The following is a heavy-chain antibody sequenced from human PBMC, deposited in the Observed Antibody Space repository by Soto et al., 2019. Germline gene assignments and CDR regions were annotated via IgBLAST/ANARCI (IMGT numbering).Heavy chain of an antibody. CDR1: AYTFTRYG. D-gene: IGHD2-8*01. CDR3: AKNGQPPYYYYGLDV. J-gene: IGHJ6*02. V-gene: IGHV1-18*01. CDR2: NSGYNGDT. Sequence: QGHLVQSGAEVKKPGASVKVSCKTSAYTFTRYGISWVRQAPGQGLEWMGWNSGYNGDTNYAQNLQDRVTMTIDTSTTTAYMELRSLTSDDTAVYYCAKNGQPPYYYYGLDVWGQGTTVTVSS.